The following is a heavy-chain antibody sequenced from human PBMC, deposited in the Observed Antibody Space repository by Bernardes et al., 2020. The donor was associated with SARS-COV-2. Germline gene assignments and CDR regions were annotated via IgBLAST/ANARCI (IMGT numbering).Heavy chain of an antibody. CDR3: AREREYCSSTSCEGWFDP. D-gene: IGHD2-2*01. Sequence: SVKVSCKASGGTFSSYAISWVRQAPGQGLEWMGGIIPIFGTANYAQKSQGRVTITADESTSTAYMELSSLRSEDTAVYYCAREREYCSSTSCEGWFDPWGQGTLVTVSS. V-gene: IGHV1-69*13. CDR1: GGTFSSYA. CDR2: IIPIFGTA. J-gene: IGHJ5*02.